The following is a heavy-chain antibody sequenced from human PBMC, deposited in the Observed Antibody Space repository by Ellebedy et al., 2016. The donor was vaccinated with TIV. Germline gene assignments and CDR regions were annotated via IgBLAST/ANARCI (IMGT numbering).Heavy chain of an antibody. CDR2: ISGRNT. CDR1: GFPFRNYA. V-gene: IGHV3-23*01. CDR3: ARDAVQSFGDGNYLDS. J-gene: IGHJ4*02. Sequence: GESLKISCAASGFPFRNYAMTWVRQAPGRGLEWVATISGRNTYYASSVKGRFTVSSDNSKSTLFLQMNNLRGDDTATYFCARDAVQSFGDGNYLDSWGQGARVTVSS. D-gene: IGHD3-10*01.